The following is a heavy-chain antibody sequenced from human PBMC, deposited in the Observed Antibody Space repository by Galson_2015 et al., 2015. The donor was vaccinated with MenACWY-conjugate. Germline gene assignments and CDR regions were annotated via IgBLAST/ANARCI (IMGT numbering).Heavy chain of an antibody. Sequence: SVKVCCKASGYTFTTYAMHWGRQAPGQRLEWMGWINPANGNTKYSQNFQGRLTFTRDTSATTVYMELSSLRSEDTAMFYCVRESIVVLPAVLLGGYFDDWGQGTLVIVSS. CDR3: VRESIVVLPAVLLGGYFDD. CDR2: INPANGNT. V-gene: IGHV1-3*01. CDR1: GYTFTTYA. J-gene: IGHJ4*02. D-gene: IGHD2-15*01.